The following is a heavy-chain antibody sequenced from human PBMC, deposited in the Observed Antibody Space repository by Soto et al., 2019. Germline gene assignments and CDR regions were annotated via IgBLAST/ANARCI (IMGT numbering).Heavy chain of an antibody. V-gene: IGHV4-4*07. CDR2: IFSSGST. Sequence: SETLSLTCTVSGGSINTFYWSWVRQPAGKGLEWIGRIFSSGSTSFNPSLKSRVAMSVDTSKNHFSLNLSSVAAADMAVYYCAREGSYSAYNFAHGIQLWSFDFWGQGALVTVSS. CDR1: GGSINTFY. CDR3: AREGSYSAYNFAHGIQLWSFDF. D-gene: IGHD5-12*01. J-gene: IGHJ4*02.